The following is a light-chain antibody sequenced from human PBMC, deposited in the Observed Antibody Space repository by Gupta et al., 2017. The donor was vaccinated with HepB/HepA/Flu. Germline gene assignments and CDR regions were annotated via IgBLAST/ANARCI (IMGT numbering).Light chain of an antibody. Sequence: QAVLTQPSSLSASPGASASLTCTLRSGINVGTYRIYWYQQKPGSPPQYLLRYKSDSDKQQGSGVPSRFSGSKDASAPAGIFLISGLQSEDEADYYCMIWHSSAWVFGGGTKLTVL. J-gene: IGLJ3*02. CDR2: YKSDSDK. CDR3: MIWHSSAWV. CDR1: SGINVGTYR. V-gene: IGLV5-45*02.